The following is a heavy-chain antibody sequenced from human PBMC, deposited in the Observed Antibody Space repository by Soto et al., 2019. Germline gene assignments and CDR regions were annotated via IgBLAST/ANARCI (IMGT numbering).Heavy chain of an antibody. D-gene: IGHD4-17*01. J-gene: IGHJ4*02. CDR3: ARIPYGDYVGSY. CDR1: VASISSGGYY. Sequence: QVRLQESGPGLVKPSQTLSLTCTVSVASISSGGYYWSWIRQHPGKGLELLGYSYYSGTTYYNPSLGSRIAISVDTSNQFSLKLSSVTAADTAVYYCARIPYGDYVGSYWGQGTRVTVSS. V-gene: IGHV4-31*03. CDR2: SYYSGTT.